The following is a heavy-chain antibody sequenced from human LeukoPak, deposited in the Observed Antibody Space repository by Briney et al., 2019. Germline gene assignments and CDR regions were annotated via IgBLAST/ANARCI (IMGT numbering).Heavy chain of an antibody. CDR2: IKQDGSEK. CDR1: GFTVSSNY. Sequence: GGSLRLSCAASGFTVSSNYMSWVRQAPGKGLEWVANIKQDGSEKYYVDSVKGRFTISRDNAKNSLYLQMNSLRAEDTAVYYCARVQDWYFDLWGRDILVTVSS. CDR3: ARVQDWYFDL. J-gene: IGHJ2*01. V-gene: IGHV3-7*01.